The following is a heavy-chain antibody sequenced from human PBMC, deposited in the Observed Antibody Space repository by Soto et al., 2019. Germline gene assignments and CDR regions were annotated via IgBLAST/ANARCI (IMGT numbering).Heavy chain of an antibody. CDR1: GYTFTSYA. D-gene: IGHD1-26*01. V-gene: IGHV1-3*01. Sequence: QVQLVQSGAEVKKPGASVKVSCKASGYTFTSYAMHWVRQAPGQRLEWMGWINAGNGNTKYSRKFQGRVTITRDTCASTAYMQLSSLRSEDTAVYYCATPLFLSGSYFRDYRPNAFDIWGQGTMVTVSS. CDR2: INAGNGNT. J-gene: IGHJ3*02. CDR3: ATPLFLSGSYFRDYRPNAFDI.